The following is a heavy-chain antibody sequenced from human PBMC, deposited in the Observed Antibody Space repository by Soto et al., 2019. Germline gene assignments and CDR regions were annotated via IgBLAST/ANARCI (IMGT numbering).Heavy chain of an antibody. D-gene: IGHD3-3*01. Sequence: ASVKVSCKASGYTFSNFGLSWVRQAPGQGLEWMGWISPSNGQTIYAQNFHGRVTMTTDTSTATAHMELRSLISDDTAVYYCARVIMIFVVANLGSDFDSWGQGTRVTVSS. CDR2: ISPSNGQT. CDR3: ARVIMIFVVANLGSDFDS. J-gene: IGHJ4*02. CDR1: GYTFSNFG. V-gene: IGHV1-18*01.